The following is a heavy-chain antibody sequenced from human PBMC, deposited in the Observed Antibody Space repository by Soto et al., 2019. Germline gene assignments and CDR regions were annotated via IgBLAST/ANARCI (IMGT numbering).Heavy chain of an antibody. V-gene: IGHV3-23*01. CDR3: AKEPVGPDWYFDL. CDR2: ISGSGIST. Sequence: DVQLLESGGGLVQPGGSLRLSCAASGFTFRSYAMSWVRQAPGKGLEWVSGISGSGISTHYADSVKGRFTVSRDNSKNTVYLQMNSLRAEGTAVYDCAKEPVGPDWYFDLWGRGTLVTVSS. J-gene: IGHJ2*01. CDR1: GFTFRSYA.